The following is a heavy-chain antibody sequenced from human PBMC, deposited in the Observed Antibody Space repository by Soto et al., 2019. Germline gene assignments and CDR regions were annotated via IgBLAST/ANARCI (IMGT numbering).Heavy chain of an antibody. CDR2: ISYDGNNE. V-gene: IGHV3-30-3*01. Sequence: QVQLVESGGGVVQPGRSLRLSCAASGFTFSAYTMHWVRQPPGKGLEWVAVISYDGNNERYTDPVKGRFTVSRDNSKSTLYLQMNSLKSEDKAVYYCARDGYRGRSYGFDIWGQGTMVTVSS. J-gene: IGHJ3*02. CDR3: ARDGYRGRSYGFDI. D-gene: IGHD1-26*01. CDR1: GFTFSAYT.